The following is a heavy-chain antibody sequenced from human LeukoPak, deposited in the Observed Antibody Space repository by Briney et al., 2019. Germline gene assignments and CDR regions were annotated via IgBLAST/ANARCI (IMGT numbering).Heavy chain of an antibody. CDR3: ARGTPRNQLLLYHFDY. D-gene: IGHD2-2*02. Sequence: ASVTVSCKASGYTFTGYYMHWVRQAPGQGLEWMGWINPNSGGTNYAQKFQGWVTMTRDTSISTAYMELSRLRSDDTAVYYCARGTPRNQLLLYHFDYWGQGTLVTVPS. CDR1: GYTFTGYY. V-gene: IGHV1-2*04. CDR2: INPNSGGT. J-gene: IGHJ4*02.